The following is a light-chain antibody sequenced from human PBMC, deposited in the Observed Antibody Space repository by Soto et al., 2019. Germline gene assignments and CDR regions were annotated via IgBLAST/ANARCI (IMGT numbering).Light chain of an antibody. Sequence: EMVLTQSPASLSLSPGERATLSCRASQSVDSYLVWYQQKPGQAPRLLIFGASNRATGIPARFSGSGSGTDFTLTINSLEPDDFAVYYCQQRDSWPITFGQGTRLAVK. V-gene: IGKV3-11*01. CDR3: QQRDSWPIT. CDR2: GAS. J-gene: IGKJ5*01. CDR1: QSVDSY.